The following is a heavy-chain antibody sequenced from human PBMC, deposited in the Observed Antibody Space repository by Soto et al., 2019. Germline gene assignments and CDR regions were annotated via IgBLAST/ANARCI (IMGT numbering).Heavy chain of an antibody. D-gene: IGHD6-13*01. CDR1: GGSISSYY. Sequence: SETLSLTCTVSGGSISSYYWSWIRQPPGKGLEWIGYIYYSGSTNYNPSLKSRVTISVDTSKNQFSLKLSSVTAADTAVYYCARSDGAIAAAGNNRFDPWGQGTLVTVSS. CDR2: IYYSGST. J-gene: IGHJ5*02. CDR3: ARSDGAIAAAGNNRFDP. V-gene: IGHV4-59*01.